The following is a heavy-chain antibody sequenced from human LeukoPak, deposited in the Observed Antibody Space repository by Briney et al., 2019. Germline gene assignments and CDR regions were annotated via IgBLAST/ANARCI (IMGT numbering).Heavy chain of an antibody. CDR2: IYYSGST. V-gene: IGHV4-39*07. CDR1: GGSISSSSHH. CDR3: ARTPQGPFDY. Sequence: SETLSLTCTVSGGSISSSSHHWGWIRQPPGKGLEWIGNIYYSGSTYYKSSLKSRVAISVDTSKNQFSLKLSSVTAADTAVYYCARTPQGPFDYWGQGTLVTVSS. J-gene: IGHJ4*02.